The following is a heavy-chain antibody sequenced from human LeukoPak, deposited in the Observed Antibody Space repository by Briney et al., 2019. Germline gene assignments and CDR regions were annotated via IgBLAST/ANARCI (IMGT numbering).Heavy chain of an antibody. CDR2: IYYSGST. J-gene: IGHJ2*01. CDR3: AKDGGGGYVTDWYFDL. CDR1: GGSISSYY. V-gene: IGHV4-59*01. D-gene: IGHD5-12*01. Sequence: SETLSLTCTVSGGSISSYYWSWIRQPPGKGLEWIGYIYYSGSTNYNPSLKSRVTISVDTSKNQFSLKLSSVTAADTAVYYCAKDGGGGYVTDWYFDLWGRGTLVAVSS.